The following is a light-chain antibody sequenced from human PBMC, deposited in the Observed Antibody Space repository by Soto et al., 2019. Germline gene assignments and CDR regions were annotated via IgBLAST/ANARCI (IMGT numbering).Light chain of an antibody. J-gene: IGKJ1*01. CDR2: GAS. Sequence: DIQMTQSPSSLSAYVGDSVTIACRASQTIGNSLNWYQHRPGKAPKLLIYGASSLQSGVPSRFSGSGFGTDFTLTISNLQPEDFATYYCQQSYSTPQTFGQGTNVEIK. CDR3: QQSYSTPQT. CDR1: QTIGNS. V-gene: IGKV1-39*01.